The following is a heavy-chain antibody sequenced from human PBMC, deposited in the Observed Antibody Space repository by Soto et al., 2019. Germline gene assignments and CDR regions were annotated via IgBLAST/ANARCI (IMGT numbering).Heavy chain of an antibody. CDR1: GFIFNNYG. CDR2: ISDSGDST. CDR3: VKDLYRSSTMPCLDH. V-gene: IGHV3-23*01. Sequence: GGSLRLSCKASGFIFNNYGMSWIRQAPGKGLEWVSGISDSGDSTYYADSMRGRFTISRDNSKNTLYLQMNSLRPEDTAMYYCVKDLYRSSTMPCLDHWGQGALVTVSS. D-gene: IGHD2-2*01. J-gene: IGHJ4*02.